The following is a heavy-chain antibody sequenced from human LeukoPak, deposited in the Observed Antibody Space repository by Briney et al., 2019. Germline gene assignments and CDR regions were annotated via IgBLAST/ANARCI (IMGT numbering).Heavy chain of an antibody. V-gene: IGHV3-48*01. Sequence: GGSLRLSCAASGFPFNNYGMNWVRQAPGKGLEWVSYISSSSSTMSYADSVKGRFTISSDNARNSLFLQLNSLRAEDTAVYYCARGGAARPDYWGQGTLVTVSS. J-gene: IGHJ4*02. CDR3: ARGGAARPDY. D-gene: IGHD6-6*01. CDR1: GFPFNNYG. CDR2: ISSSSSTM.